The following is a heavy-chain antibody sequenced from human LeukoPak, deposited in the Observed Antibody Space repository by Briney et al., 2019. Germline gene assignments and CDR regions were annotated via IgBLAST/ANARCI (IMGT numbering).Heavy chain of an antibody. Sequence: GGSLRLSCAASGFTFSSYSMNWVRQAPGKGLEWVSYISSSSSTIYYADSVKGRFTISRGNAKNSLYLQMNSLRAEDTAVYYCARDPSRQQLAINWFDPWGQGTLVTVSS. CDR2: ISSSSSTI. D-gene: IGHD6-13*01. J-gene: IGHJ5*02. CDR1: GFTFSSYS. CDR3: ARDPSRQQLAINWFDP. V-gene: IGHV3-48*01.